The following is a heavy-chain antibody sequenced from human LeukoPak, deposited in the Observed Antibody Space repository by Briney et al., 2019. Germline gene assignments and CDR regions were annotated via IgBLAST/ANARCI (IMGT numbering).Heavy chain of an antibody. V-gene: IGHV4-61*02. CDR3: ARAPNYDFWSGYYIFDS. CDR1: GGSISSGSYY. J-gene: IGHJ4*02. Sequence: SETLSLTCTVSGGSISSGSYYWSWIRQSAGKGLEWIGRIYSSGSTNYNPSLESRVTISVDTSKNQFSLKLSSVTAADTAVYYCARAPNYDFWSGYYIFDSWGQGTLVTASS. CDR2: IYSSGST. D-gene: IGHD3-3*01.